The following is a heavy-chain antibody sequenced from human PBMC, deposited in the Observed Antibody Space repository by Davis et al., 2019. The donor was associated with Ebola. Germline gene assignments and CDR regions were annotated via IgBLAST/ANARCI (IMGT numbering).Heavy chain of an antibody. CDR1: GYTFISYF. V-gene: IGHV1-2*04. D-gene: IGHD5-18*01. CDR3: ARGTRDTAMGYFDY. CDR2: INPNSGGT. Sequence: ASVKVSCKASGYTFISYFIHWVRQAPGQGLEWMGWINPNSGGTNYAQKFQGWVTMTRDTSISTAYMELSSLRSEDTAVYYCARGTRDTAMGYFDYWGQGTLVTVSS. J-gene: IGHJ4*02.